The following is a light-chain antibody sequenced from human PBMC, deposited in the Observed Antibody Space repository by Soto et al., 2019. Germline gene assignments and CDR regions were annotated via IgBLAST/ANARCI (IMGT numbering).Light chain of an antibody. CDR3: QQHYINPIT. CDR2: GAS. CDR1: QSVSSD. J-gene: IGKJ5*01. Sequence: IVMTQSPATLSVSPGDRVTLSCRASQSVSSDLAWYQQRPGQAPRLLIYGASTRATGIPARFSGTGSGTEFTLTISSLQSEDVAVYYCQQHYINPITFGQGTRLEIK. V-gene: IGKV3-15*01.